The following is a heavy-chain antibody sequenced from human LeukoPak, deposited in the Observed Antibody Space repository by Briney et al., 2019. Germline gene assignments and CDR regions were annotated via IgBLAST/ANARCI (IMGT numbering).Heavy chain of an antibody. CDR3: ARLVRTYAYTFDI. CDR1: GFTFDDYG. Sequence: GGSLRLSCAASGFTFDDYGMSWVRQAPGKGLEWVSGINWNGGSTGYADSVKGRFTISRDNARNSLYLRMISLRAEDTALYYCARLVRTYAYTFDIWGQGTMVTVSS. J-gene: IGHJ3*02. CDR2: INWNGGST. D-gene: IGHD3-16*01. V-gene: IGHV3-20*04.